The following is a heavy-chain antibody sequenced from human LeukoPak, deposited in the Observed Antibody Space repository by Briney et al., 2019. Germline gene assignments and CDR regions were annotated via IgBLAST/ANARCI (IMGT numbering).Heavy chain of an antibody. CDR2: ISGSGGDT. J-gene: IGHJ4*02. CDR1: GFTFSNFL. D-gene: IGHD1-26*01. CDR3: AKKGGTSGDFDY. V-gene: IGHV3-23*01. Sequence: PGGSLRLSCAASGFTFSNFLMTWVRQAPGKGPEWVSAISGSGGDTYYADSVKGRFTLSRDNSKNTLYLQMNSLRAEDTAVYYCAKKGGTSGDFDYWGQGTLVTVSS.